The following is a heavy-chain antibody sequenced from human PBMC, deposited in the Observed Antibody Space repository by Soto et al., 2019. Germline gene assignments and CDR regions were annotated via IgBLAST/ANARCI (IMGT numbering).Heavy chain of an antibody. CDR2: IYYSGST. CDR1: GGSVSSGAYY. D-gene: IGHD3-10*01. Sequence: SETLSLTCTVSGGSVSSGAYYWGWIRQPPGKGLEWIGSIYYSGSTYYNPSLKSRVTISVDTSKNQFSLKLSSVTAADTAVYYCAKHIPFYYGSGSAVGYFDYWGQGTLVTVSS. CDR3: AKHIPFYYGSGSAVGYFDY. J-gene: IGHJ4*02. V-gene: IGHV4-39*01.